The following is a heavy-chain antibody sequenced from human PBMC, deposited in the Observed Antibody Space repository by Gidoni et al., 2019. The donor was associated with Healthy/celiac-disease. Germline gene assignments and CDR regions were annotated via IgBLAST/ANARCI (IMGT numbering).Heavy chain of an antibody. V-gene: IGHV3-33*01. CDR3: ARARQQWLVNDY. Sequence: QVQLVESGGGVVQPGRSLRLSCAASGFTFSSYGMHWVRQAPSKGLEWLAVIWYDGSNKYYSDSVKGRFTISRDNSKNTLYLQMNSLRAEDTAVYYCARARQQWLVNDYWGQGTLVTVSS. CDR2: IWYDGSNK. CDR1: GFTFSSYG. J-gene: IGHJ4*02. D-gene: IGHD6-19*01.